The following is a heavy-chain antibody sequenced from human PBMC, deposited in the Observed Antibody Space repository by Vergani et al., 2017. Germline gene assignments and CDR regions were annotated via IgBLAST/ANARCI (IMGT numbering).Heavy chain of an antibody. CDR1: GFTFTHYG. D-gene: IGHD4-17*01. CDR2: IRYDGSNE. V-gene: IGHV3-30*02. CDR3: AKDSDDYGENLPDY. J-gene: IGHJ4*02. Sequence: QVQLVESGGGVVQPGGSLRLSCVASGFTFTHYGIHWVRQPPGKGLQWVAFIRYDGSNEYYSDSVKGRFTISRDNSKNTLYLQMNSLRSEDAGVYYCAKDSDDYGENLPDYWGQGVLVAVSS.